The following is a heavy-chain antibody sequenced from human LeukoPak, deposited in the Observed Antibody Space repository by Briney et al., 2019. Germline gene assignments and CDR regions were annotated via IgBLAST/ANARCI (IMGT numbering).Heavy chain of an antibody. CDR3: ARRDMGEESGLEYFQH. CDR1: GYRFTNNW. CDR2: IYPDNSDI. D-gene: IGHD3-16*01. J-gene: IGHJ1*01. V-gene: IGHV5-51*01. Sequence: GESLKISCEGSGYRFTNNWIGWVRQMPGKGLEWMGIIYPDNSDIRYSPSFQGQVTISVDKSISTAYLQWRRLKASDTAIYYCARRDMGEESGLEYFQHWGQGTLVTVSS.